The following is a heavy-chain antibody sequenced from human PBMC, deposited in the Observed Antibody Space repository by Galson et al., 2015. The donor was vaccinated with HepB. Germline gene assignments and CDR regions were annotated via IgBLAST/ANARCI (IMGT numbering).Heavy chain of an antibody. CDR2: ITPSGDNT. D-gene: IGHD4-17*01. V-gene: IGHV3-23*01. Sequence: SLRLSCAASGFTFSYYAMAWVRQAPGKGLEWISAITPSGDNTYSADSMKGRFFISRDNSQNTLFLQMSSLTADDSAVYFCATTRFGNGAYWTFEIWGQGTLVTVAS. CDR1: GFTFSYYA. CDR3: ATTRFGNGAYWTFEI. J-gene: IGHJ3*02.